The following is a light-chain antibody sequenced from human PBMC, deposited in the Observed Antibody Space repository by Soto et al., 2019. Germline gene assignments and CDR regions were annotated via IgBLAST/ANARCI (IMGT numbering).Light chain of an antibody. Sequence: EIVLTQSPGTLSLSPGERATLSGRASQSVSSSYLAWYQQNPGQAPRQLIYGPSSRATGIPDRFSGSGSGTDFTLTITRLEPEDFAVYYCQHYRTSFGGGTRVEIK. CDR3: QHYRTS. V-gene: IGKV3-20*01. J-gene: IGKJ4*01. CDR1: QSVSSSY. CDR2: GPS.